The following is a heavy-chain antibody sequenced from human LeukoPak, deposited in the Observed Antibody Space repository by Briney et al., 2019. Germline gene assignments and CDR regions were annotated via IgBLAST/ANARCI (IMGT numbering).Heavy chain of an antibody. D-gene: IGHD1-1*01. J-gene: IGHJ4*02. V-gene: IGHV3-49*04. Sequence: GGSLRLSCAVSGFTFGDYAMSWVRQAPGKGLEWVGFIRSNTYGGTTECAASVKGRFTVSRDDSKSIAYLQMNSLKTEDTAVYYCTRDSGYSFDYWGQGTLVTVSS. CDR3: TRDSGYSFDY. CDR1: GFTFGDYA. CDR2: IRSNTYGGTT.